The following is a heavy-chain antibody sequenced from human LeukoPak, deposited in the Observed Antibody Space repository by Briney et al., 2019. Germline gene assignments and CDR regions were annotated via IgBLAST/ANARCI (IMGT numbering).Heavy chain of an antibody. V-gene: IGHV3-30*03. CDR1: GFTFSSYG. CDR2: ISYDGSNK. Sequence: GGSLRLSCAASGFTFSSYGMHWVRQAPGKGLEWVAVISYDGSNKYYADSVKGRFTISRDNSKNTLYLQMNSLRAEDTAVYYCARGRCSGGSCYRYLYWGQGTLVTVPS. CDR3: ARGRCSGGSCYRYLY. J-gene: IGHJ4*02. D-gene: IGHD2-15*01.